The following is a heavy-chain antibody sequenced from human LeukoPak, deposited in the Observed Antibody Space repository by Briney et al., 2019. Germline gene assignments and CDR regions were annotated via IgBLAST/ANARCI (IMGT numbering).Heavy chain of an antibody. V-gene: IGHV3-48*03. CDR3: ASSLSSGWGPIDDY. CDR2: IVDSRNI. CDR1: GFTFSSYE. J-gene: IGHJ4*02. Sequence: GGSLRLSCAASGFTFSSYEMNWVRQAPGKGLEWVSYIVDSRNINYAGSVEGRFTISRDNAKNTLYLQMNSLRAEDTAVYYCASSLSSGWGPIDDYWGQGTLVTVSS. D-gene: IGHD6-19*01.